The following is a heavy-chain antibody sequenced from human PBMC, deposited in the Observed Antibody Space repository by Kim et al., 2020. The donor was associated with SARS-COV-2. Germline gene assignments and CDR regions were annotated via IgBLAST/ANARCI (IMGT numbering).Heavy chain of an antibody. CDR3: ARVYSGYDY. V-gene: IGHV4-34*01. D-gene: IGHD5-12*01. CDR1: GGSFSGYY. CDR2: INHSGST. J-gene: IGHJ4*02. Sequence: SETLSLTCAVYGGSFSGYYWSWIRQPPGKGLEWIGEINHSGSTNYNPTLKSRVTISVDTSKNQFSLKLSSVTAADTAVYYCARVYSGYDYWGQGTLVTVSS.